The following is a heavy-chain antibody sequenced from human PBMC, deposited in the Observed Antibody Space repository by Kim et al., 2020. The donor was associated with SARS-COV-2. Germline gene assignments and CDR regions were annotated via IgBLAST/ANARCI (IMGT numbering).Heavy chain of an antibody. Sequence: GGTNYAQKFQGRVTMTRDTSISTAYMELSRLRSDDTAVYYCARPGGKGSYWGQGTLVTVSS. CDR3: ARPGGKGSY. J-gene: IGHJ4*02. CDR2: GGT. V-gene: IGHV1-2*02. D-gene: IGHD2-15*01.